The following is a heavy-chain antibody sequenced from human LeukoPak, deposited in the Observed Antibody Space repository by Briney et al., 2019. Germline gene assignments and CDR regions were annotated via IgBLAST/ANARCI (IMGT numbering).Heavy chain of an antibody. Sequence: GFLRLSCAASGLTFSSYAMSWVRQAPGKGLEWVSAISGSGGSTYYADSVKGRFTISRDNSKNTLYLQMNSLRAEDTAVYYCAKGDRYCSGGSCYSGDAFDIWGQGTMVTVSS. D-gene: IGHD2-15*01. CDR3: AKGDRYCSGGSCYSGDAFDI. J-gene: IGHJ3*02. V-gene: IGHV3-23*01. CDR2: ISGSGGST. CDR1: GLTFSSYA.